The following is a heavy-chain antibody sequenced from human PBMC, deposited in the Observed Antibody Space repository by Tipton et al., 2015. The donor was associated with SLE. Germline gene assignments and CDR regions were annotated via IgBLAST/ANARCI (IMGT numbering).Heavy chain of an antibody. CDR3: ARGELSGYYVDY. D-gene: IGHD3-22*01. V-gene: IGHV3-7*01. CDR1: GFTFRSYW. Sequence: SLRLSCAASGFTFRSYWMTWVRPAPGGGLEWVANIHRDGRETYYVDSVRGRFTISRDNAQNTLYLQMNSLRAEDTAAYYCARGELSGYYVDYWGHGTLVTVSS. J-gene: IGHJ4*01. CDR2: IHRDGRET.